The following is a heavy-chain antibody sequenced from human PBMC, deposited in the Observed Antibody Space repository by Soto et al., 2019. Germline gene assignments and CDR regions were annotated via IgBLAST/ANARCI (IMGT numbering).Heavy chain of an antibody. V-gene: IGHV2-5*01. CDR3: AYRVGSRGSFDY. Sequence: QITLKESGPTLVKPTQTLTLTCTCSGFSLTTSGVSVGWIRQPPGKALEWLASIYWNDDKRYSPSLKSRLTLTKDNSKKQVVLTMTNMDPVDTATYYCAYRVGSRGSFDYWGQGTLVTVSS. J-gene: IGHJ4*02. CDR2: IYWNDDK. CDR1: GFSLTTSGVS. D-gene: IGHD6-25*01.